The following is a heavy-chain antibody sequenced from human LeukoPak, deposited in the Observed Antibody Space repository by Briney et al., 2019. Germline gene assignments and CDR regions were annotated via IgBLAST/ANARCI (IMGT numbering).Heavy chain of an antibody. CDR2: IYSSGST. D-gene: IGHD2-15*01. V-gene: IGHV3-53*01. Sequence: GGSLRLSCAASGFTVSTNYMTWVRQAPGKGLECVSVIYSSGSTYYADSVKGRFTISRDNSKNTLYLQMNSLRAEDTAVYYCARVPYGGSSGSWGQGTLVTVSS. CDR1: GFTVSTNY. J-gene: IGHJ5*02. CDR3: ARVPYGGSSGS.